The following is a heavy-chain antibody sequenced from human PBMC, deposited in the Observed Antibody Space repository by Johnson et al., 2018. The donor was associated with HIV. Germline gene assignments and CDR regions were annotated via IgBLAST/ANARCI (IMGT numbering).Heavy chain of an antibody. CDR2: ISSSGNTI. D-gene: IGHD1-26*01. CDR3: ARDPSPIVGATYAFDI. Sequence: VQLVESGGGLVKPGGSLRLSCAASGFTFSDYYMSWIRQAPGKGLEWVSYISSSGNTIYYADSVKGRVTISRDNSKNTLYLQMNSLRAEDTAVYYCARDPSPIVGATYAFDIWGQGTMVTVSS. CDR1: GFTFSDYY. J-gene: IGHJ3*02. V-gene: IGHV3-11*01.